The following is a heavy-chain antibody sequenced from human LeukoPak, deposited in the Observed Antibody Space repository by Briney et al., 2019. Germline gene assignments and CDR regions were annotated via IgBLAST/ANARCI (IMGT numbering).Heavy chain of an antibody. Sequence: SETLSLTCAVYGGSFSGDYWSWIRQPTGRGLEWIGEINHSGGTNYNPSLKSRVTISVDTSKSQFSLNLSSVTAADTAVYYCARGSLDSGYVNFDYWGQGTLVTVSS. CDR1: GGSFSGDY. V-gene: IGHV4-34*01. D-gene: IGHD5-12*01. CDR2: INHSGGT. CDR3: ARGSLDSGYVNFDY. J-gene: IGHJ4*02.